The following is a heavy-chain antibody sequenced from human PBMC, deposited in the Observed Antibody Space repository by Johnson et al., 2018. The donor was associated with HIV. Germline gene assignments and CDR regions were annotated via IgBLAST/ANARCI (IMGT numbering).Heavy chain of an antibody. CDR1: GFTFSNYW. D-gene: IGHD3-22*01. V-gene: IGHV3-7*05. CDR3: ARDGIYSRPWDSFDI. Sequence: VQLVESGGGVVQPGGSLRLSCAASGFTFSNYWMSWVRQAPGKGLEGVANIKEAGSDEYYVDSLEGRFTISRDNPANELVLQMDRLIAEDTAVYYCARDGIYSRPWDSFDIWGQGTVVIVSS. J-gene: IGHJ3*02. CDR2: IKEAGSDE.